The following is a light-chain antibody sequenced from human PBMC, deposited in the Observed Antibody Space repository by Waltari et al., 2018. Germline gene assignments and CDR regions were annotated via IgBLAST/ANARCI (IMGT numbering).Light chain of an antibody. CDR1: LLEKHY. V-gene: IGLV3-25*03. J-gene: IGLJ2*01. CDR3: QSADSSGPSVV. Sequence: SYELTQPSSMSVSPGQTARITCSGNLLEKHYGYWYQQKPGQAPILVIFKDNERPSGIPERFSGSSSGTTVTLTISGVQAEDEADYYSQSADSSGPSVVFGGGTKLT. CDR2: KDN.